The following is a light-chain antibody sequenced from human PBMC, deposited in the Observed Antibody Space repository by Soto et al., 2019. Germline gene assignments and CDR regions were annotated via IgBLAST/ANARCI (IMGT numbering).Light chain of an antibody. V-gene: IGKV3-15*01. Sequence: EIVMTQSPATLSVSPGARATLSCRASQSVSSNLAWYQQKPGQAPRLLIYGASTRATGIPARFSGSGSGTEFTLTISGLQSEDFAVYYCQQYNEWPPLTFGGGTKVEIK. CDR3: QQYNEWPPLT. CDR2: GAS. J-gene: IGKJ4*01. CDR1: QSVSSN.